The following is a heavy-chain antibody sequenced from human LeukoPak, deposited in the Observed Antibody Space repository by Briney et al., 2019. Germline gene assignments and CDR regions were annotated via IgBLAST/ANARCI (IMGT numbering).Heavy chain of an antibody. Sequence: PGGSLRLSCAASGFTFSSYSMNWVRQAPGKGLEWVSSMDKGGSTYYADSVKGRFIISRDNSKNTLYLQMNSLSPEDTAVYYCARRLTVTPDRYYYGMDVWGQGTTVTVSS. J-gene: IGHJ6*02. D-gene: IGHD4-17*01. CDR2: MDKGGST. V-gene: IGHV3-66*01. CDR3: ARRLTVTPDRYYYGMDV. CDR1: GFTFSSYS.